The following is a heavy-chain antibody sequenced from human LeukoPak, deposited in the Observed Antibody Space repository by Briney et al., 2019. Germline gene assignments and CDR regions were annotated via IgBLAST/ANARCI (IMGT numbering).Heavy chain of an antibody. J-gene: IGHJ3*02. CDR3: ARIGDDYSFDK. CDR2: IYTSGTT. V-gene: IGHV4-4*07. CDR1: GVSISSYF. Sequence: SETLSLTCTVSGVSISSYFWSWIRQPAGKGLEWIGHIYTSGTTNYNPPLKSRVTISVDKSKNQFSLKLTSVTAADTAVYYCARIGDDYSFDKWGQGTMVTFSS. D-gene: IGHD2-21*02.